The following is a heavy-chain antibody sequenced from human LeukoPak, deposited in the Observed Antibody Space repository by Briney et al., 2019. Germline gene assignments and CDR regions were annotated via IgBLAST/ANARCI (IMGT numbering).Heavy chain of an antibody. J-gene: IGHJ3*02. D-gene: IGHD4-17*01. CDR3: ARSTVTTSFRAFVI. CDR1: GYSISSGYY. V-gene: IGHV4-38-2*02. CDR2: IYHSGST. Sequence: SETLSLTCTVSGYSISSGYYWGWIRPPPGKGLEWIGSIYHSGSTYYNPSLKSRVTISVDTSKNQFSLKLSSVTAADTAVYYCARSTVTTSFRAFVIWGQGTMVTVSS.